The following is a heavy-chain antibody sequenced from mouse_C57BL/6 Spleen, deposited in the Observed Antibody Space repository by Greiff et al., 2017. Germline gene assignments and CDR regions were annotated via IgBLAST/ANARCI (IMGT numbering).Heavy chain of an antibody. Sequence: EVMLVEPGGDLVKPGGSLKLSCAASGFTFSSYGMSWVRQTPDKRLEWVATISSGGSYTYYPDSVKGRFTISRDNAKNTPYLQMSSLKSEDTAMYYCASPDDDYAMDYWGQGTSVTVAS. CDR2: ISSGGSYT. CDR3: ASPDDDYAMDY. D-gene: IGHD2-12*01. V-gene: IGHV5-6*02. J-gene: IGHJ4*01. CDR1: GFTFSSYG.